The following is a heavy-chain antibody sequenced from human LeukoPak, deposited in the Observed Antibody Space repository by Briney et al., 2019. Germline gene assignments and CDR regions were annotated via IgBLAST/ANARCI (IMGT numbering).Heavy chain of an antibody. J-gene: IGHJ3*02. CDR2: INHSGST. CDR3: ARDPPYCSSTSCLSTPDAFDI. CDR1: GGSFSGYY. D-gene: IGHD2-2*01. V-gene: IGHV4-34*01. Sequence: PSETLSLTCAVYGGSFSGYYWSWIRQPPGKGLEWIGEINHSGSTNYNPSLKSRVTMSVDTSKNQFSLKLSSVTAADTAVYYCARDPPYCSSTSCLSTPDAFDIWGQGTMVTVSS.